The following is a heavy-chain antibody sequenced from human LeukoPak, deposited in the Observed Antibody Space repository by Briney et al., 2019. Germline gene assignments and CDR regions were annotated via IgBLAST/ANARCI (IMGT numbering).Heavy chain of an antibody. J-gene: IGHJ5*02. Sequence: GGSLRLSCAASGFTFSSYAMSWVRQAPGKGLEWVSAISGSGGSTYYADSVKGRFTISRDNSKDTLYLQMNSLRAEDTAVYYCAKDPYYYDSSGYPWFDPWGQGTLVTVSS. CDR3: AKDPYYYDSSGYPWFDP. D-gene: IGHD3-22*01. CDR2: ISGSGGST. V-gene: IGHV3-23*01. CDR1: GFTFSSYA.